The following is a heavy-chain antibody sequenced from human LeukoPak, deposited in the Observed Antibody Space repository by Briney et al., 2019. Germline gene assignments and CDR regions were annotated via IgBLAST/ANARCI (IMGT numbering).Heavy chain of an antibody. CDR3: TRRYLNDY. CDR1: GFTFSNAW. J-gene: IGHJ4*02. D-gene: IGHD2-2*02. V-gene: IGHV3-49*04. CDR2: IRSKAYGGTT. Sequence: GGSLRLSCAASGFTFSNAWMSWVRQAPGKGLEWVGFIRSKAYGGTTEYAASVKGRFTISRDDSKSIAYLQMNSLKTEDTAVYYCTRRYLNDYWGQGTLVTVSS.